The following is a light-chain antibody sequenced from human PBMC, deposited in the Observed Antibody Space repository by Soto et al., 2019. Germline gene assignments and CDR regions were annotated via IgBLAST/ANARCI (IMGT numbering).Light chain of an antibody. CDR2: EVS. J-gene: IGLJ1*01. CDR1: SSDTAGYNY. CDR3: SSYTSSTNYV. V-gene: IGLV2-14*01. Sequence: QSALTQPASVSGSPGQSITISCTGTSSDTAGYNYVSWYQQHPGKAPKLMIYEVSNRPSGVSNRFSGSQSGNTASLTISGLQAEDEANYYCSSYTSSTNYVFGTGTKLTVL.